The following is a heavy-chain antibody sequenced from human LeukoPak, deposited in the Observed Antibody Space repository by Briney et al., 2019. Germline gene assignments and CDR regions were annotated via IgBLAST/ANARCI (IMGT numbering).Heavy chain of an antibody. CDR1: GFTFSSYS. CDR3: AREGVVAAFNWFDP. D-gene: IGHD2-15*01. Sequence: GGSLRLSCAASGFTFSSYSMYWVRQAPGKGLEWVSSISSSSSYIYYADSVKGRFTISRDNAKNSLYLQMNSLRAEDTAVYYCAREGVVAAFNWFDPWGQGTLVTVSS. CDR2: ISSSSSYI. V-gene: IGHV3-21*01. J-gene: IGHJ5*02.